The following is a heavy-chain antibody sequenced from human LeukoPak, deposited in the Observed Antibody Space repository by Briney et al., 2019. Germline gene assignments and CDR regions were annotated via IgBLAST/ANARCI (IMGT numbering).Heavy chain of an antibody. D-gene: IGHD4-23*01. CDR2: ISYDGSNK. CDR1: GFTFSSYW. CDR3: ARDQDGGELDY. V-gene: IGHV3-30-3*01. Sequence: GSLRLSCAASGFTFSSYWMSWVRQAPGKGLEWVAVISYDGSNKYYADSVKGRFTISRDNSKNTLYLQMNSLRAEDTAVYYCARDQDGGELDYWGQGTLVTVSS. J-gene: IGHJ4*02.